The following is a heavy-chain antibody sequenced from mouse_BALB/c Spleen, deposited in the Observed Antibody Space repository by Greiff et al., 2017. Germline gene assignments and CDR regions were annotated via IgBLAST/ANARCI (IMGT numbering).Heavy chain of an antibody. D-gene: IGHD2-3*01. CDR3: ARYPDGYYGYYYAMDY. J-gene: IGHJ4*01. CDR2: ISYSGST. V-gene: IGHV3-8*02. CDR1: GDSITSGY. Sequence: DVKLQESGPSLVKPSQTLSLTCSVTGDSITSGYWNWIRKFPGNKLEYMGYISYSGSTYYNPSLKSRISITRDTSKNQYYLQLNSVTTEDTATYYCARYPDGYYGYYYAMDYWGQGTSVTVSS.